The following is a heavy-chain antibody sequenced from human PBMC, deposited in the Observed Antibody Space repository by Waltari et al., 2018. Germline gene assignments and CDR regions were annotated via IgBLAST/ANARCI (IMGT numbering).Heavy chain of an antibody. CDR1: GGSTSSSNW. Sequence: QVQLQESGPGLVKPSGTLSLTCAVSGGSTSSSNWGSWARQPPGKGLGWVGEIYHSGSTNYVPSLKSRFTISVDKSKSQFSLKLSSVTAADTAVYYCARGDSSGYLAPPVNWGQGTLVTVSS. CDR2: IYHSGST. CDR3: ARGDSSGYLAPPVN. J-gene: IGHJ4*02. V-gene: IGHV4-4*02. D-gene: IGHD3-22*01.